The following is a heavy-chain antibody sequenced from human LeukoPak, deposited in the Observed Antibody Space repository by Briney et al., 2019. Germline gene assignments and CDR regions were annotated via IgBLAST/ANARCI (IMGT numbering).Heavy chain of an antibody. D-gene: IGHD6-19*01. CDR1: GGSISSSSYY. CDR3: ARHSSYSTGWFPFFDC. CDR2: MYYSGST. J-gene: IGHJ4*02. Sequence: SETLSLTCTVSGGSISSSSYYWGCIRQPPGKGLEWIGSMYYSGSTYYNPSLKSRVTISVDTSKNQFSLKLTSVTAADTAVYYCARHSSYSTGWFPFFDCWGQGILVTVSS. V-gene: IGHV4-39*01.